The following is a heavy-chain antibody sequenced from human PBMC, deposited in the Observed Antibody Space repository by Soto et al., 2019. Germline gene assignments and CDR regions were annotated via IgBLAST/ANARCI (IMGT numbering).Heavy chain of an antibody. Sequence: GGSLSLSCAASGFTFSSYAMNWVRQAPGKGLEWVSSISSSSSYIYYADSVKGRFTISRDNAKNSLYLQMNSLRAEDTAVYYCARDQPSQYCSSTSCYAGVGYYFDYWGQGTLVTVSS. CDR1: GFTFSSYA. J-gene: IGHJ4*02. CDR2: ISSSSSYI. V-gene: IGHV3-21*01. CDR3: ARDQPSQYCSSTSCYAGVGYYFDY. D-gene: IGHD2-2*01.